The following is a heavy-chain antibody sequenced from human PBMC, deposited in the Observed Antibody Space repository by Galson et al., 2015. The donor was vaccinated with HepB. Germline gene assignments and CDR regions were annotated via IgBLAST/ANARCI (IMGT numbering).Heavy chain of an antibody. J-gene: IGHJ6*02. Sequence: SLRLSCAASGFTFSSYGMHWVRQAPGKGLEWVAVIWYDGSNKYYADSVKGRFTISRDNSKNTLYLQMNSLRAEDTAVYYCARSSYYYGSGSPKKTYYYYYGMDVWGQGTTVTVSS. CDR2: IWYDGSNK. D-gene: IGHD3-10*01. V-gene: IGHV3-33*01. CDR3: ARSSYYYGSGSPKKTYYYYYGMDV. CDR1: GFTFSSYG.